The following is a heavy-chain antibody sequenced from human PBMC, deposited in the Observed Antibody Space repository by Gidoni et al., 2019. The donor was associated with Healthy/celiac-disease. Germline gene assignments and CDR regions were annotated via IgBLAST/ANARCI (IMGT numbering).Heavy chain of an antibody. D-gene: IGHD3-10*01. V-gene: IGHV4-34*01. CDR1: GGSFSGYY. J-gene: IGHJ3*02. Sequence: QVQLQQWGAGLLKPSETLSLTCAVYGGSFSGYYWSWIRQPPGKGLEWIGEINHSGSTNYNPSLKSRVTISVDTSKNQFSLKLSSVTAADTAVYYCARGATYYYGSGSRSAFDIWGQGTMVTVSS. CDR3: ARGATYYYGSGSRSAFDI. CDR2: INHSGST.